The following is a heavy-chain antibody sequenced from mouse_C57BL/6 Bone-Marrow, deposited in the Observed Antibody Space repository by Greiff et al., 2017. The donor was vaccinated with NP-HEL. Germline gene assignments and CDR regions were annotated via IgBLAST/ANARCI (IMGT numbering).Heavy chain of an antibody. D-gene: IGHD3-2*02. CDR1: GYTFTSYW. J-gene: IGHJ3*01. CDR2: IDPSDSYT. V-gene: IGHV1-69*01. CDR3: ARSRSGYEFAY. Sequence: VQLQQPGAELVMPGASVKLSCKASGYTFTSYWMHWVKQRPGQGLEWIGEIDPSDSYTNYNQKFKGKSTLTVDKSSSTAYMQLSSLTSEDSAVYYCARSRSGYEFAYWGQGTLVTVSA.